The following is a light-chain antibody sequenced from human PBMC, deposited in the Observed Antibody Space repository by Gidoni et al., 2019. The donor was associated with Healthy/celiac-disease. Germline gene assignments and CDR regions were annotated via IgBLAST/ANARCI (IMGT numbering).Light chain of an antibody. Sequence: DIQFTQSPSSLSASVGDRVTITCRASQSISSYLNWYQQKPGKAPKLLIYAASSLQSGVPSRFSGSGSGTDFTLTISSLQPEDFATYYCQQSYSTPYTFXQXTKLEIK. J-gene: IGKJ2*01. CDR2: AAS. CDR3: QQSYSTPYT. CDR1: QSISSY. V-gene: IGKV1-39*01.